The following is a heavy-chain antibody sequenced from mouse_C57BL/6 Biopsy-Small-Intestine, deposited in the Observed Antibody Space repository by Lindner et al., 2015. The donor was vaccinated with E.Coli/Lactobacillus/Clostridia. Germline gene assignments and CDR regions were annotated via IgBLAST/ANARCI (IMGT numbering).Heavy chain of an antibody. D-gene: IGHD1-1*02. V-gene: IGHV1-85*01. CDR2: INTNNGGT. J-gene: IGHJ2*01. CDR3: ATERGGVYDF. Sequence: SVKVSCKTSGYTFASDDITWVRQAPGQGLEWMGWINTNNGGTSFARKFQGRVSMTRDTSISTAYMELTRLRSDDTALYFCATERGGVYDFWGQGTQLTVSS. CDR1: GYTFASDD.